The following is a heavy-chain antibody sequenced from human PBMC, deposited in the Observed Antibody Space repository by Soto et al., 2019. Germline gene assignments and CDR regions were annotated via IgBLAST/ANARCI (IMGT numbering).Heavy chain of an antibody. CDR1: GGTFSSYA. J-gene: IGHJ6*02. V-gene: IGHV1-69*13. CDR2: IIPIFGTA. CDR3: ARFRQMNYYFYGMDV. Sequence: SVKVSCKASGGTFSSYAISWVRQAPGQGLEWMGGIIPIFGTANYAQKFQGRVTITADESTSTAYMELSSLRSEDTAVYYCARFRQMNYYFYGMDVWGHGTTFTVSS.